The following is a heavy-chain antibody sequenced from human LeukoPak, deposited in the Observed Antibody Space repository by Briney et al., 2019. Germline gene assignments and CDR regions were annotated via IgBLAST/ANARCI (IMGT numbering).Heavy chain of an antibody. D-gene: IGHD5-24*01. Sequence: GASVKVSCKASGGTFSSYAISWVRQAPGQGLEWMGRIIPIFGTANYVQKFQGRVTITTDESTSTAYMELSSLRSEDTAVYYCARNQMATKIKDAFDIWGQGTMVTVSS. V-gene: IGHV1-69*05. J-gene: IGHJ3*02. CDR1: GGTFSSYA. CDR3: ARNQMATKIKDAFDI. CDR2: IIPIFGTA.